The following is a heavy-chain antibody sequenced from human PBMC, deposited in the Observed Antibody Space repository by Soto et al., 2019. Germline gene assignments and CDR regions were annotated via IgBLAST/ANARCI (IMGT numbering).Heavy chain of an antibody. CDR1: GFTFSSYS. CDR3: ARDDGCRGGSCYLNWFDP. D-gene: IGHD2-15*01. J-gene: IGHJ5*02. V-gene: IGHV3-48*01. CDR2: ISSSSSTI. Sequence: EVQLVESGGGLVQPGGSLRLSCAASGFTFSSYSMNWVRQAPGKGLEWVSYISSSSSTIYYADSVKGRFTISRDNAKNSLYLQMNSLRAEDTAVYYCARDDGCRGGSCYLNWFDPWGQGTLVTVSS.